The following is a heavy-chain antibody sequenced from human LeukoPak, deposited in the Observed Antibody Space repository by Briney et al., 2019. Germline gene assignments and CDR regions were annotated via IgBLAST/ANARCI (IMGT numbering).Heavy chain of an antibody. J-gene: IGHJ4*02. CDR1: GFTFITYV. D-gene: IGHD3-10*01. CDR3: VKAPQLSGSH. CDR2: ISINGGST. V-gene: IGHV3-64D*06. Sequence: GGSLRLSCAGSGFTFITYVMHWLRQVPGKGLQSVSAISINGGSTYYADSVKGRFTISRDNSKNTLYLQMSSLRAEDTAVNYCVKAPQLSGSHWGPGTLVTVSS.